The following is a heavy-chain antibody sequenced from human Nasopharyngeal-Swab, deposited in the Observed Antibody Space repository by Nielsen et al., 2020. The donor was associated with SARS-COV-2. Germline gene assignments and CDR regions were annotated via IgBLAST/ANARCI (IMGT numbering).Heavy chain of an antibody. Sequence: GVLKISRAASGVTFSSYAMSWVRQAPGKGLEWVSAISGSGGSTYYADSVKGRFTISRDNSKNTLYLQMNSLRAEDTAVYYCAKDRWPYGSGSYSFDYWGQGTLVTVSS. CDR3: AKDRWPYGSGSYSFDY. CDR1: GVTFSSYA. V-gene: IGHV3-23*01. J-gene: IGHJ4*02. D-gene: IGHD3-10*01. CDR2: ISGSGGST.